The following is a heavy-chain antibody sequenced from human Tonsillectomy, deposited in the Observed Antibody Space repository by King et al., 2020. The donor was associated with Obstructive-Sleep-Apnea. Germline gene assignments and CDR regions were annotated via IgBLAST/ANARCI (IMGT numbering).Heavy chain of an antibody. V-gene: IGHV3-30*04. CDR1: GFTFSSYA. J-gene: IGHJ4*02. D-gene: IGHD3-3*01. CDR2: ISYDGSNK. CDR3: ARGNRDDFWSGPYY. Sequence: QLVQSGGGVVQPGRSLRLSCAASGFTFSSYAMHWVRQAPGKGLEWVAIISYDGSNKYYADSVKGRFTIARDNSKNTLFLQMNSLRADDTAVYYCARGNRDDFWSGPYYWGQGTLVTVSS.